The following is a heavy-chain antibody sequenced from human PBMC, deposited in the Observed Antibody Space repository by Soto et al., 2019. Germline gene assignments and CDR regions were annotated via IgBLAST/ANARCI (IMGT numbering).Heavy chain of an antibody. D-gene: IGHD2-21*02. Sequence: QVQLRESGPGLVKPSETLSLTCSISGASASSGDFYWTWIRQSPGRGLEWIGQIYYTGTTKFHSSLKSRITISTDKSQTQFSLNLKSVTSADTAVYYCAAFLLEVATFQYWGRGILVTVSS. CDR3: AAFLLEVATFQY. CDR2: IYYTGTT. J-gene: IGHJ4*02. V-gene: IGHV4-61*08. CDR1: GASASSGDFY.